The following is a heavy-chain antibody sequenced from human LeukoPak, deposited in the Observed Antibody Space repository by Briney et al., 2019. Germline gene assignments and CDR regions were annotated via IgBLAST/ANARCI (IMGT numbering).Heavy chain of an antibody. J-gene: IGHJ4*02. CDR2: IYYSGST. CDR1: GGSISSSSYY. CDR3: ARGLRRRFDY. Sequence: SETLSLTCTVSGGSISSSSYYWGWIRQPPGKGLEWIGSIYYSGSTYYNPSLKSRVTISVDTSKNQFSLKLSSVTAADTAVYYCARGLRRRFDYWGQGTLVTVSS. V-gene: IGHV4-39*07.